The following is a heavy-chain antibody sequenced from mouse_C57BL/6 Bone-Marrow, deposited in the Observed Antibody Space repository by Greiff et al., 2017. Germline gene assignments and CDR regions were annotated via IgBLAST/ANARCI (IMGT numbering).Heavy chain of an antibody. Sequence: QVQLQQPGAELVKPGASVKLSCKASGYTFTSYWMQWVKQRPGQGLEWIGEIDPSDSYTNYNQKFKGKATLTVDTSSSTAYMQLSSLTSENSAVYYCARDCSSPGYYAMDYWGQGTSVTVSS. CDR3: ARDCSSPGYYAMDY. CDR2: IDPSDSYT. V-gene: IGHV1-50*01. J-gene: IGHJ4*01. CDR1: GYTFTSYW. D-gene: IGHD1-1*01.